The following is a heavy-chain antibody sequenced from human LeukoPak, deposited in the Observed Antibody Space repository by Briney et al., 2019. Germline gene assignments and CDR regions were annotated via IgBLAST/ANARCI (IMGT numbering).Heavy chain of an antibody. V-gene: IGHV3-23*01. CDR3: AKDRGDSSGWSTEYYFDY. J-gene: IGHJ4*02. CDR1: GFTFSNYA. CDR2: ISGSGGST. Sequence: PGGSLRLSCAASGFTFSNYAMSWVRQAPGKGLEWVSAISGSGGSTYYADSVKGRFTISRDNSKNTLYLQMNSLRAEDTAVYYCAKDRGDSSGWSTEYYFDYWGQGTLVTVSS. D-gene: IGHD6-19*01.